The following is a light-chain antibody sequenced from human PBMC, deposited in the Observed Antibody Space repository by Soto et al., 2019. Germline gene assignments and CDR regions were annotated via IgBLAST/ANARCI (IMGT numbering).Light chain of an antibody. CDR3: QQYNNWTPEIT. CDR2: GAS. J-gene: IGKJ5*01. V-gene: IGKV3-15*01. CDR1: QSVSSN. Sequence: EIVMTQSPATLSVSPGERATLSCRASQSVSSNLAWYQQKPGQAPRLLIYGASTRATGIPARFSGSGSGTEFTLTISSLQSEDFAVYYWQQYNNWTPEITFGQGTRLEIK.